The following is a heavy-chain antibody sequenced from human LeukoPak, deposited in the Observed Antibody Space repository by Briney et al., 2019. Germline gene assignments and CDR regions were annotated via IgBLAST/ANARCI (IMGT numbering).Heavy chain of an antibody. CDR1: GFSFSGYW. Sequence: GGSLRLSCTGSGFSFSGYWMTWVRQTPGKGLEWVANIKQDGSEKYYVDSVEGRFTISRDNAKNSLYLQMNSLRAEGTAVYYCARWIGGFDYWGQGALVTVSS. D-gene: IGHD3-10*01. V-gene: IGHV3-7*01. CDR3: ARWIGGFDY. J-gene: IGHJ4*02. CDR2: IKQDGSEK.